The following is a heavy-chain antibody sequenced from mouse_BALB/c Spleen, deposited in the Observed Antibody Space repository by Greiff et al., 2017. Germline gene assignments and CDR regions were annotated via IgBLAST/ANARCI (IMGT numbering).Heavy chain of an antibody. CDR3: ARSGYGKGFAY. Sequence: DVKLVESGGGLVQPGGSLKLSCAASGFTFSSYTMSWVRQTPEKRLEWVAYISSGSSTIDYADTVKGRFTISSDNPKNTLFLQMTSLRSEDTAMYYCARSGYGKGFAYWGQGTLVTVSA. CDR1: GFTFSSYT. V-gene: IGHV5-17*02. CDR2: ISSGSSTI. D-gene: IGHD2-1*01. J-gene: IGHJ3*01.